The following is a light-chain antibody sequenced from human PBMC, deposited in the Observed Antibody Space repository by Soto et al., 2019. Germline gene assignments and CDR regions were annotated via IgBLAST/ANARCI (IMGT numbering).Light chain of an antibody. V-gene: IGKV1-33*01. CDR3: QQLNSFT. CDR2: DAS. J-gene: IGKJ1*01. Sequence: DIQMTQSPSSLSASVGDRVTITCQASQNINNYLNWYQQKPGRAPKLLIYDASNLEAGVPSRFRGSGSGTDFTLTISSLQPEDFATYYCQQLNSFTFGEGTKVDI. CDR1: QNINNY.